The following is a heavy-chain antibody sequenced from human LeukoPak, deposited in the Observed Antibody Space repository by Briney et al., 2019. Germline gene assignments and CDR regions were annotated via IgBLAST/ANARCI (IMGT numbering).Heavy chain of an antibody. CDR2: ISHDGGNK. CDR3: GRGINSGSYYNVVY. CDR1: GFSFSTYA. J-gene: IGHJ4*02. V-gene: IGHV3-30*04. Sequence: GGSLRLSCAASGFSFSTYAIHWVRQAPGKGLEWVAVISHDGGNKYHADSVKGRFTISRDNSENTLYLQMNSLRPEDTAVYYCGRGINSGSYYNVVYWGQGTLVTVSS. D-gene: IGHD3-10*01.